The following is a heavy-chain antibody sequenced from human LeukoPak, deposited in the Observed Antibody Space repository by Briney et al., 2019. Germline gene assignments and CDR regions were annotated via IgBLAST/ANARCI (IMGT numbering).Heavy chain of an antibody. CDR3: ARESGIAAAGSWYFDY. D-gene: IGHD6-13*01. Sequence: SETLSLTCTVSGGSISSYYWSWMRQPAGKGLEWIGRIYTSGSTNYNPSLKSRVTISVDTSKNQFSLKLSSVTAADTAVYYCARESGIAAAGSWYFDYWGQGTLVTVSS. V-gene: IGHV4-4*07. J-gene: IGHJ4*02. CDR1: GGSISSYY. CDR2: IYTSGST.